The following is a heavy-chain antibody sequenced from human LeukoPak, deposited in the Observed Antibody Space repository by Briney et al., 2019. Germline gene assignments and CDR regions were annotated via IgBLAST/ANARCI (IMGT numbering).Heavy chain of an antibody. CDR1: GFTFYNYN. D-gene: IGHD3-16*02. Sequence: PGGSLRLSCEASGFTFYNYNMNWVRQAPGKGLEWVSYISGSSSTIYYTDSVKGRFTVSRDNAKNSLYLRMNSLRVEDTAVYYCARYPLDDYWGQGTLVTVSS. CDR2: ISGSSSTI. V-gene: IGHV3-48*04. J-gene: IGHJ4*02. CDR3: ARYPLDDY.